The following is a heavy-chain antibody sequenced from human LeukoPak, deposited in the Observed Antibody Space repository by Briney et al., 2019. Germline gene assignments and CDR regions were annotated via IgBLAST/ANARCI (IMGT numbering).Heavy chain of an antibody. J-gene: IGHJ6*02. D-gene: IGHD2-15*01. CDR3: ARETGGSPPHYYYYGMDV. CDR1: GGSISSYY. V-gene: IGHV4-59*01. Sequence: PSETLSPTCTVSGGSISSYYWSWIRQPPGKGLEWIGYIYYSGSTNYNPSLKSRVTISVDTSKNQFSLKLSSVTAADTAVYYCARETGGSPPHYYYYGMDVWGQGTTVTVSS. CDR2: IYYSGST.